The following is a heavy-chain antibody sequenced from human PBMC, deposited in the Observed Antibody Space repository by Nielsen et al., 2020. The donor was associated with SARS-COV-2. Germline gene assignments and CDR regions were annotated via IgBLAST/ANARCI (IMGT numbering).Heavy chain of an antibody. CDR2: INSDGSST. CDR1: GFTFSSYW. J-gene: IGHJ3*02. V-gene: IGHV3-74*01. CDR3: ARGSSMSDAFDI. D-gene: IGHD2/OR15-2a*01. Sequence: GGSLRLSCAASGFTFSSYWMHWVRQAPGKGLVRVSRINSDGSSTSYADSVKGRFTISRDNAKNTLYLQMNSLRAEDTAVYYCARGSSMSDAFDIWGQGTMVTVSS.